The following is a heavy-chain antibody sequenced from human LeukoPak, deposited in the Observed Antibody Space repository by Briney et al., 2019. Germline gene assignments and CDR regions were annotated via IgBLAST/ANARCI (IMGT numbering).Heavy chain of an antibody. D-gene: IGHD3-10*01. Sequence: PSETLSLTCAVYGGSFSGYYWSWIRQPPGKGLEWIGEINHSGSTNYNPSLKSRVTISVDTSKNQFSLKLSSVTAADTAVYYCARRGLPNWFDPWGQGTLVTVSS. CDR1: GGSFSGYY. CDR2: INHSGST. V-gene: IGHV4-34*01. CDR3: ARRGLPNWFDP. J-gene: IGHJ5*02.